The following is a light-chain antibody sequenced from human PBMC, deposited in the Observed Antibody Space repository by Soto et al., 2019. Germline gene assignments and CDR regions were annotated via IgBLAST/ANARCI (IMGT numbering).Light chain of an antibody. J-gene: IGKJ5*01. CDR1: QSISSW. CDR2: KAS. CDR3: QQYNSDPT. Sequence: DIQMTQSPSTLSASVGDRVTITCRASQSISSWLAWYQQKPGKAPKVLIYKASSLESGVPSRFSGSGSGTEFTLTISSLQPYDFATYYCQQYNSDPTFGQGTRLEIK. V-gene: IGKV1-5*03.